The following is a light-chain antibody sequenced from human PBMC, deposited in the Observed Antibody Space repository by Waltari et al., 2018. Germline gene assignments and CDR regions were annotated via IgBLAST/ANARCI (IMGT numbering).Light chain of an antibody. CDR3: FSAADNNQV. J-gene: IGLJ3*02. Sequence: SYELTQPSSVSVSPGQTARITCSADVLAKKYARWFQQKPGRAPVLVIYKDTERPSGIPERFSGSTSGTTVTLTISGAQVEDEADYYCFSAADNNQVFGGGTKLTVL. CDR2: KDT. CDR1: VLAKKY. V-gene: IGLV3-27*01.